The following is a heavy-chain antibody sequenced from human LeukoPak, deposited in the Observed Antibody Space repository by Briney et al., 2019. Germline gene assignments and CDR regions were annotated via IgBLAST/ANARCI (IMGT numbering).Heavy chain of an antibody. Sequence: ASVKVSCKASGYTFTSYDINWVRQAAGQGLECMGWMNPNSGNTGYAQKFQGRVTMTRNTSISTAYMELSSLRSEDTAVYYCARGEGRRLERHFDYWGQGTLVTVSS. J-gene: IGHJ4*02. V-gene: IGHV1-8*01. CDR2: MNPNSGNT. CDR1: GYTFTSYD. CDR3: ARGEGRRLERHFDY. D-gene: IGHD1-1*01.